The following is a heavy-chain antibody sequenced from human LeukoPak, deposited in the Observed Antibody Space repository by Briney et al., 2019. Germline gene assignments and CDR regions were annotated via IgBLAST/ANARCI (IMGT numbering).Heavy chain of an antibody. CDR2: ISGGGGST. Sequence: GGSLRLSCAASGITFSNYAMSWVRQAPGKGLEWVSGISGGGGSTYYADSVKGRFTISRDNSKNTLYLQMNSLRAEDTAVYYCAKGALWYYYYGMDVWGQGTTVTVPS. D-gene: IGHD3-16*01. CDR3: AKGALWYYYYGMDV. V-gene: IGHV3-23*01. J-gene: IGHJ6*02. CDR1: GITFSNYA.